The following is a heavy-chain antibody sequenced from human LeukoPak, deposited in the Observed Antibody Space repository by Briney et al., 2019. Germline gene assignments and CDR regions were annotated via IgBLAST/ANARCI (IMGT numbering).Heavy chain of an antibody. J-gene: IGHJ4*02. CDR3: ARGTPGSSTFDY. CDR2: IYYSGST. Sequence: SETLSLTCTVSGGSISSYYWSWIRQPPGKGLEWIGYIYYSGSTNYNPSLKSRVTISVDTSKNQFSLKLSSVTAADTAVYYCARGTPGSSTFDYWGQGTLVTVSS. D-gene: IGHD1-1*01. V-gene: IGHV4-59*08. CDR1: GGSISSYY.